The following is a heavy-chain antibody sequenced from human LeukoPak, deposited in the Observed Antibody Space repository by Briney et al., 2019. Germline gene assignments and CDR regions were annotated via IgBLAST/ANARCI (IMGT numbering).Heavy chain of an antibody. CDR3: ARALPSPLYSGSYADAFDI. J-gene: IGHJ3*02. Sequence: PGGSLRLSCAASGFTFSSYSLNWVRQAPGKGLEWVSSISSSSSYIYYADSVKGRFTISRDNAKHSLYLQMNSLRAEDTAVYYCARALPSPLYSGSYADAFDIWGQGTMVTVSS. CDR1: GFTFSSYS. D-gene: IGHD1-26*01. V-gene: IGHV3-21*01. CDR2: ISSSSSYI.